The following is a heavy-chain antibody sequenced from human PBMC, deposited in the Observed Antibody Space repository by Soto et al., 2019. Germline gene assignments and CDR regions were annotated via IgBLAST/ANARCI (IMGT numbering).Heavy chain of an antibody. CDR3: ARDLRIQLWLAQRYYYGMDV. CDR2: IIPIFGTA. CDR1: GGTFSSYA. J-gene: IGHJ6*02. Sequence: PVKVSCKASGGTFSSYAISWVRQAPGQGLEWMGGIIPIFGTANYAQKFQGRVTITADESTSTAYMELSSLRSEDTAVYYCARDLRIQLWLAQRYYYGMDVWGQGTTVTVSS. D-gene: IGHD5-18*01. V-gene: IGHV1-69*13.